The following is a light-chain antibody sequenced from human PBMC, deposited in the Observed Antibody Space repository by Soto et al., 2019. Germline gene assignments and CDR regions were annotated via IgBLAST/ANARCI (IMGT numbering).Light chain of an antibody. CDR3: QQYNNWPLT. Sequence: EIVMTQSPATLSVSTGESDTLSYSASQSVSSHLAGYQQKPGQAPRLLIYGASTRATGIPARFSGSGSGTEFTLTISSLQSEDFAVYYCQQYNNWPLTFGGGTKVEIK. J-gene: IGKJ4*01. V-gene: IGKV3-15*01. CDR2: GAS. CDR1: QSVSSH.